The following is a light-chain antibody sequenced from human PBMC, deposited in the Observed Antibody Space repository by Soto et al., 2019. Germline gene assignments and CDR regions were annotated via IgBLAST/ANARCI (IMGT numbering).Light chain of an antibody. Sequence: EIVLTQSPGTLSLSPGEGATLSCRASQRISRNLAWYQQKPGQAPRLLIYDASTRATAIPARFSGSGSETEFTLTISSLQSEESAVYYCQQYNNWPPWTFGQGTKGDIK. CDR2: DAS. J-gene: IGKJ1*01. CDR1: QRISRN. V-gene: IGKV3-15*01. CDR3: QQYNNWPPWT.